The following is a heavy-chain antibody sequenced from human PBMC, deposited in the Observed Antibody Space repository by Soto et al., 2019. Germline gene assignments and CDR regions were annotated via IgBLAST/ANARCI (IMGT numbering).Heavy chain of an antibody. CDR2: ISSSSSTI. CDR1: GFTFSSYS. J-gene: IGHJ4*02. Sequence: GGSLRLSCAASGFTFSSYSMNWVRQAPGKGLEWVSYISSSSSTIYYADSVKGRFTISRDNARNSLYLQMNSLRAEDTAVYYCARDQYCSGGSCYARIDYWGQGTLVTVSS. CDR3: ARDQYCSGGSCYARIDY. V-gene: IGHV3-48*01. D-gene: IGHD2-15*01.